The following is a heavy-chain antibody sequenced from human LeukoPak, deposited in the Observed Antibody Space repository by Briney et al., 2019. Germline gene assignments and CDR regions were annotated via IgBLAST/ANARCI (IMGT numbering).Heavy chain of an antibody. V-gene: IGHV1-24*01. CDR3: ATMPPSYSSGWYDY. CDR2: FDPEDGET. D-gene: IGHD6-19*01. J-gene: IGHJ4*02. Sequence: ASVKVSCKVPGYTLTELSMHWVRQAPGKGLEWMGGFDPEDGETIYAQKFQGRVTMTEDTSTDTAYMELSSLRSEDTAVYYCATMPPSYSSGWYDYWGQGTLVTVSS. CDR1: GYTLTELS.